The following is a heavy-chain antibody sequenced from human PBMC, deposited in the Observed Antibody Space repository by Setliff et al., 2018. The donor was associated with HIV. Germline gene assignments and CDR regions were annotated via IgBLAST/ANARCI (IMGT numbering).Heavy chain of an antibody. D-gene: IGHD5-18*01. CDR1: GFTFSSYS. J-gene: IGHJ4*02. V-gene: IGHV3-48*04. CDR3: ARDRERGYSYGGFY. CDR2: ISSSSSTI. Sequence: QSGGSLRLSCAASGFTFSSYSMNWVRQAPGKGLEWVSYISSSSSTIYYADSVKGRFTISRDNAKNSLYLQMNSLRAEDTAVYYCARDRERGYSYGGFYWGQGTLVTVSS.